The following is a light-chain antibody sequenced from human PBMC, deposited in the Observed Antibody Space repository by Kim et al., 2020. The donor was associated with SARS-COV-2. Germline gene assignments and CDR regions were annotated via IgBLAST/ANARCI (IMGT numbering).Light chain of an antibody. V-gene: IGLV2-23*02. CDR2: EVS. CDR1: SSAVGSYNL. CDR3: CSCAGSSTYV. Sequence: GQSITISCTETSSAVGSYNLVSWYQQHPGKAPKLMIYEVSTRPSGVSNRFSGSKSGNTASLTISGLQAEDEADYYCCSCAGSSTYVFGTGTKVTVL. J-gene: IGLJ1*01.